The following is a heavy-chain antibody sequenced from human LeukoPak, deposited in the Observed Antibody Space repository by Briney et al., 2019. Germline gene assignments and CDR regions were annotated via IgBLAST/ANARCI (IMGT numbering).Heavy chain of an antibody. CDR2: IYYSGST. CDR3: ARVRRELLWFGEFLFDY. Sequence: TASETLSLTCTVSGGSISSYYWSWIRRPPGKGLEWIGYIYYSGSTNYNPSLKSRVTISVDTSKNQFSLKLSSVTAADTAVYYCARVRRELLWFGEFLFDYWGQGTLVTVSS. CDR1: GGSISSYY. V-gene: IGHV4-59*01. J-gene: IGHJ4*02. D-gene: IGHD3-10*01.